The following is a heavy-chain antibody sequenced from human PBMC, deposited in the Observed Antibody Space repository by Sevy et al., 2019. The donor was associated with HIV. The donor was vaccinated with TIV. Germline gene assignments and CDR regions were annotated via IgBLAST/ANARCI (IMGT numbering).Heavy chain of an antibody. V-gene: IGHV3-23*01. D-gene: IGHD5-18*01. Sequence: GGSLRLSCGASGFTFSNYAMSWVRQAPGKGPEWVSGNNNGGSTYYADSVKGRFTISRANSKKMLYLQMNSLRAEDKAVNYWASGDTTMITDLDYWGQGALVTVSS. CDR2: NNNGGST. J-gene: IGHJ4*02. CDR3: ASGDTTMITDLDY. CDR1: GFTFSNYA.